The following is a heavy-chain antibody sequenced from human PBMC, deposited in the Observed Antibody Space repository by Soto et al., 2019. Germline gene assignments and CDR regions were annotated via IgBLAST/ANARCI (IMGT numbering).Heavy chain of an antibody. Sequence: GGSLRLSCAASGFTFSSYGMHWVRQAPGKGLEWVAVISYDGSNKYYADSVKGRFTISRDNSKNTLYLQMNSLRAEDTAVYYCAKDGAYSNYEVYYYYYYMDVWGKGTTVTVSS. CDR1: GFTFSSYG. J-gene: IGHJ6*03. D-gene: IGHD4-4*01. CDR2: ISYDGSNK. V-gene: IGHV3-30*18. CDR3: AKDGAYSNYEVYYYYYYMDV.